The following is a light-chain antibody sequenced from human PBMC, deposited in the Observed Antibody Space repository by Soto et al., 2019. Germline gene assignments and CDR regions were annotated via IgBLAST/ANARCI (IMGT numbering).Light chain of an antibody. V-gene: IGKV3-20*01. J-gene: IGKJ4*01. Sequence: VLTQSPGSLSLSPGERATVSCRASQTVTSSYLAWYQQRPGQAPQLLIYDAVKRATGIPDRFSGSESGRDYTLTISRLDPEDSAVYYCQQYGDSITFGGGTKVDSK. CDR2: DAV. CDR3: QQYGDSIT. CDR1: QTVTSSY.